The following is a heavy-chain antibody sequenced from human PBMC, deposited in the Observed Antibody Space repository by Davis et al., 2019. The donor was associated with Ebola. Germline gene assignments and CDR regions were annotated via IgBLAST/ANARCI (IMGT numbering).Heavy chain of an antibody. D-gene: IGHD1-26*01. CDR3: AKVQVVGAALFDS. CDR2: IKDDGSET. CDR1: GFTFGDHW. J-gene: IGHJ4*02. Sequence: PGGSLRLSCAASGFTFGDHWMTWVRQAPGKGLEWVANIKDDGSETDYVDSVKGRFTISRDNVKNLVYLQMNSLRAEDTAVYYCAKVQVVGAALFDSWGQGTLVTVSS. V-gene: IGHV3-7*01.